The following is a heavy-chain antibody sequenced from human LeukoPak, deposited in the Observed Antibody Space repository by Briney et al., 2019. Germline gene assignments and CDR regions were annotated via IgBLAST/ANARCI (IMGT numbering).Heavy chain of an antibody. J-gene: IGHJ4*02. D-gene: IGHD5-12*01. V-gene: IGHV3-23*01. CDR1: GFTFSSYA. CDR2: ISGSGGST. CDR3: AKDRSRYSGYDPRTYYFDY. Sequence: PGGYLRLSCAASGFTFSSYAMSWVRQAPGKGLEWVSAISGSGGSTYYADSVKGRFTISRDNSKNTLYLQVNSLRTEDTAVYYCAKDRSRYSGYDPRTYYFDYWGQGTLVSVSS.